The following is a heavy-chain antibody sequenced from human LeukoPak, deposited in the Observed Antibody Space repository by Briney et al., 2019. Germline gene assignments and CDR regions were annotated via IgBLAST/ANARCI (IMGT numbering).Heavy chain of an antibody. CDR1: GGTFSGYY. J-gene: IGHJ4*02. CDR2: IYYSGST. CDR3: ARTRYYYNSRSYGAPYYFDY. D-gene: IGHD3-10*01. Sequence: SETLSLTCAVYGGTFSGYYWSWIRQPPGKGLEWIGSIYYSGSTYYNPSLKSRVTISVDTSKNQFSLKLSSVTAADTAVYYCARTRYYYNSRSYGAPYYFDYWGQGTLVTVSS. V-gene: IGHV4-34*01.